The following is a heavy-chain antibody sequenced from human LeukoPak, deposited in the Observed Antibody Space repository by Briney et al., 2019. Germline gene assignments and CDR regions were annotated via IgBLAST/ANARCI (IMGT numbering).Heavy chain of an antibody. CDR2: IYYSGST. Sequence: SETLSLTCTVSGGSISSYYWSWIRQPPGKGLEWIGYIYYSGSTNYNPSLKSRVTISVDTSKSQFSLKLSSVTAADTAVYYCARGGYCSGGSCYSTVGYFQHWGQGTLVTVSS. J-gene: IGHJ1*01. CDR1: GGSISSYY. CDR3: ARGGYCSGGSCYSTVGYFQH. V-gene: IGHV4-59*01. D-gene: IGHD2-15*01.